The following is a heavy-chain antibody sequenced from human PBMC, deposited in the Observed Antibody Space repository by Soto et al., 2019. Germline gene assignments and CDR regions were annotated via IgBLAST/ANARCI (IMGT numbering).Heavy chain of an antibody. CDR2: IYYSGST. CDR1: GGSISSYY. D-gene: IGHD3-10*01. V-gene: IGHV4-59*01. J-gene: IGHJ5*02. CDR3: ARDLTSLYYGSGSYPTFDP. Sequence: SETLSLTCTVSGGSISSYYWSWIRQPPGKGLEWIGYIYYSGSTNYNPSLKSRVTISVDTSKNQFSLKLSSVTAADTAVYYCARDLTSLYYGSGSYPTFDPWGQGTLVTVSS.